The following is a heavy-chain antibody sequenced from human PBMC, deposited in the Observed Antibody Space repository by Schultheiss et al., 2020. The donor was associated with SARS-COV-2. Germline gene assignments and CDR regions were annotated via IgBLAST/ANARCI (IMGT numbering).Heavy chain of an antibody. Sequence: ASVKVSCKASGYTFTVYHIHWVRQAPGQGLEWMGRINPTSGGTNYAQKFQGRVTMTRDTSISTAYMELSRLRTDDTAVYYCARGGRAVVIAIRRVGLWFDPWGQGTLVTVSS. CDR2: INPTSGGT. CDR1: GYTFTVYH. V-gene: IGHV1-2*06. CDR3: ARGGRAVVIAIRRVGLWFDP. D-gene: IGHD2-21*01. J-gene: IGHJ5*02.